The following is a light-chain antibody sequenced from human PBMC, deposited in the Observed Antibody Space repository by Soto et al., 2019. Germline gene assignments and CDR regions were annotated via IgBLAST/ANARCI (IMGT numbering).Light chain of an antibody. J-gene: IGLJ1*01. CDR3: AAWDDSLSGYV. CDR2: TNN. Sequence: QSVLTQPPSASGTPGQRVTISCSGSSSNIGSYYVYWYQQLPGTAPKLLIYTNNQRPSGVPDRFSGSKSGTSASLAISGLRSEDEADYYCAAWDDSLSGYVFGTGTKVTVL. V-gene: IGLV1-47*02. CDR1: SSNIGSYY.